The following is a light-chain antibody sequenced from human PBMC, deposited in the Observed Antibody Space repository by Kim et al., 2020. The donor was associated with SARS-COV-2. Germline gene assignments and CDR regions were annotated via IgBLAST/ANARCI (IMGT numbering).Light chain of an antibody. CDR2: EVS. J-gene: IGLJ2*01. CDR3: CSYAGSSTYVV. CDR1: SSDVGSYNR. Sequence: QSITISCTGTSSDVGSYNRVSWYQQHPGKAPKLMIYEVSKRPSGVSNRFSGSKSGNTASLTISGIQAEDEADYYCCSYAGSSTYVVFGGGTKLTVL. V-gene: IGLV2-23*02.